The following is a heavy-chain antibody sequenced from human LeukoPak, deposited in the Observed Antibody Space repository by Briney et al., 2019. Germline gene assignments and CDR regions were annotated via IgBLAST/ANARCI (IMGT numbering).Heavy chain of an antibody. CDR2: INHSGST. Sequence: SETLSLTCAVYCGSFSGYYWSWIRQPPGKGLEWIGEINHSGSTNYNPSLKSRVTISVDTSKNQFSLKLSSVTAADTAVYYCARGSGWYSHYYYYYMDVWGKGTTVTVSS. V-gene: IGHV4-34*01. D-gene: IGHD6-19*01. CDR3: ARGSGWYSHYYYYYMDV. J-gene: IGHJ6*03. CDR1: CGSFSGYY.